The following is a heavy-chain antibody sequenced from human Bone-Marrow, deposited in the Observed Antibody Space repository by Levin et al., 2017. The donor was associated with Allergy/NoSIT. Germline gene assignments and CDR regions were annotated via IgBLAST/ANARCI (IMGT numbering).Heavy chain of an antibody. CDR3: ARVQDIVVVPAAGSGWYFDY. Sequence: ASVKVSCKASGYTFTGYYMHWVRQAPGQGLEWMGWINPNSGGTNYAQKFQGRVTMTRDTSISTAYMELSRLRSDDTAVYYCARVQDIVVVPAAGSGWYFDYWGQGTLVTVSS. J-gene: IGHJ4*02. V-gene: IGHV1-2*02. CDR1: GYTFTGYY. CDR2: INPNSGGT. D-gene: IGHD2-2*01.